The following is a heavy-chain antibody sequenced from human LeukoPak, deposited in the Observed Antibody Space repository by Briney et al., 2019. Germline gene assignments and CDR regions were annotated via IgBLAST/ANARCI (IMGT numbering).Heavy chain of an antibody. CDR2: ISGSGGST. V-gene: IGHV3-23*01. Sequence: GGSLRLSCAPSGFSFSSYSMSWVRQAPGKGLEWVSAISGSGGSTYYADSVKGRFTISRDNSKNTLYLQMNSLRAEDTAVYYCVKSPWYYYYYMDVWGKGTTVTVSS. CDR3: VKSPWYYYYYMDV. CDR1: GFSFSSYS. J-gene: IGHJ6*03.